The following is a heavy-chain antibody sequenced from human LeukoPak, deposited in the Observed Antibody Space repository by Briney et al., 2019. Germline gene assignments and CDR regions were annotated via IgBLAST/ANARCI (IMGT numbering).Heavy chain of an antibody. D-gene: IGHD1-26*01. Sequence: GGSLRLSCAASGFTFSSYAMSWVRQAPGKGLEWVSAISGSGGSTYYADSVKGRFTISRDNSKNTLYLRMNSLRAEDTAVYYCAKGKELLGAFDIWGQGTMVTVSS. CDR2: ISGSGGST. J-gene: IGHJ3*02. CDR3: AKGKELLGAFDI. CDR1: GFTFSSYA. V-gene: IGHV3-23*01.